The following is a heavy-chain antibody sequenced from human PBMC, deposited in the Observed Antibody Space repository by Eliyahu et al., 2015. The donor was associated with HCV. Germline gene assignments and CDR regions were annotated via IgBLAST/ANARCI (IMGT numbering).Heavy chain of an antibody. J-gene: IGHJ4*02. Sequence: QLQLQESGSGLVKPSQTLSLTCAVSGGSISSGGYSWSWIRQPPGKGLEWIGYIYHSGSTYYNPSLKSRVTISVDRSKNQFSLKLSSVTAADTAVYYCARGGVRYCSGGSCYRDRSVDYWGQGTLVTVSS. CDR1: GGSISSGGYS. V-gene: IGHV4-30-2*01. D-gene: IGHD2-15*01. CDR3: ARGGVRYCSGGSCYRDRSVDY. CDR2: IYHSGST.